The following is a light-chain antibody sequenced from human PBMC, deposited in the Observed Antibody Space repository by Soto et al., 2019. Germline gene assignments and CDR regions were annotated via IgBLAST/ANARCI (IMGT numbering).Light chain of an antibody. CDR3: QAWDSSTAHVV. CDR2: QDS. J-gene: IGLJ2*01. Sequence: SYELTQPPSVSVSPGQTASITCSGANLGDKYACWYQQKPGQSPVLVIYQDSKRPSGIPERFSGSNSGNTATLTISGTQAMDEADYYCQAWDSSTAHVVFGGWTKVTVL. CDR1: NLGDKY. V-gene: IGLV3-1*01.